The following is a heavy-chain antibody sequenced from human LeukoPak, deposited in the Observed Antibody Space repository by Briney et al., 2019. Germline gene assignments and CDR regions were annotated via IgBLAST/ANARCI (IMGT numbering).Heavy chain of an antibody. CDR3: ARDGSGGYNWFDP. CDR2: ISSSSSYI. D-gene: IGHD3-10*01. Sequence: GGSLRLSCAASGFTFSSYSMNWVRQAPGKGLEWVSSISSSSSYIYYADSVKGRFTISRDNAKNSLYLQMNSLRAEDTAVYYCARDGSGGYNWFDPWGQGTLVRVSS. J-gene: IGHJ5*02. CDR1: GFTFSSYS. V-gene: IGHV3-21*01.